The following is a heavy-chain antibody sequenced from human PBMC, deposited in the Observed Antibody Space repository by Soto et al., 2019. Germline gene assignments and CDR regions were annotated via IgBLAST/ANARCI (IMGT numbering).Heavy chain of an antibody. CDR1: GGTFNTYE. Sequence: QVQLVQSGAEMKKPGSSVKVSCQSSGGTFNTYEMNWVRQAPGQGPEWMGDISPMFGAANYAPKFQGRVTITADESTGTSYMQLSSLTSEDTALYFCAREVQVHTPAFVYWGPATLVTVSS. D-gene: IGHD3-10*01. CDR3: AREVQVHTPAFVY. J-gene: IGHJ4*02. V-gene: IGHV1-69*19. CDR2: ISPMFGAA.